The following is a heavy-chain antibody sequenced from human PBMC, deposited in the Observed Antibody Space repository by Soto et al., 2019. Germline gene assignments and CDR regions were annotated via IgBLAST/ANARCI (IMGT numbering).Heavy chain of an antibody. J-gene: IGHJ6*02. V-gene: IGHV3-30-3*01. CDR2: ISYDGSNK. CDR3: ARGTVEYSKTRSYYYYGMDV. D-gene: IGHD6-6*01. Sequence: GGSLRLSCAASGFTFSSYAMHWVRQAPGKGLEWVAVISYDGSNKYYADSVKGRFTISRDNSKNTLYLQMNSLRAEDTAVYYCARGTVEYSKTRSYYYYGMDVWGQGTTVTVSS. CDR1: GFTFSSYA.